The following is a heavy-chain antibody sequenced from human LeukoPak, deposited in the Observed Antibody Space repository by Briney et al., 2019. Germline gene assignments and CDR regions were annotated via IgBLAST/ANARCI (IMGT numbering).Heavy chain of an antibody. CDR2: INHDGSEK. CDR1: GFTFRSYW. J-gene: IGHJ4*02. V-gene: IGHV3-7*04. D-gene: IGHD1-26*01. CDR3: ARDYYSVLDY. Sequence: GGSLRLSCAASGFTFRSYWMTWVRQGPGKGLEWVANINHDGSEKYFVDSVRGRFTISRDNAKNSLYLQMNSLRAEDTAVYYCARDYYSVLDYWGQGTLVTVSS.